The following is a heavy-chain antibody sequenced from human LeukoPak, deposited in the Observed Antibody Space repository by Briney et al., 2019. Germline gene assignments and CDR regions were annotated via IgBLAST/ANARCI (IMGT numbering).Heavy chain of an antibody. Sequence: PSETLSLTCAVYGGSFSGYYWSWIRQPPGKGLEWIGEINHSGSTNYNPSLKSRVAISVDTSKNQFSLKLGSVTAADTAVYYCARGYSYGYSLGFYYYYYMDVWGKGTTVTVSS. CDR1: GGSFSGYY. J-gene: IGHJ6*03. CDR2: INHSGST. V-gene: IGHV4-34*01. D-gene: IGHD5-18*01. CDR3: ARGYSYGYSLGFYYYYYMDV.